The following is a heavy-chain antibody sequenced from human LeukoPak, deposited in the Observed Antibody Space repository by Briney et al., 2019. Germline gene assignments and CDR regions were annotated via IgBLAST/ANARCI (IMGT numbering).Heavy chain of an antibody. D-gene: IGHD3-10*01. CDR2: ISSSSYI. J-gene: IGHJ3*02. Sequence: GGSLRLSCAVSGFTFSSYSMNWVRQAPGKGLEWVSSISSSSYIYYADSVKGRFTISRDNAKNSLYLQMNSLRAEDTAVYYCARPTGGPMVQGVINAFDIWGQGTMVTVSS. CDR3: ARPTGGPMVQGVINAFDI. CDR1: GFTFSSYS. V-gene: IGHV3-21*01.